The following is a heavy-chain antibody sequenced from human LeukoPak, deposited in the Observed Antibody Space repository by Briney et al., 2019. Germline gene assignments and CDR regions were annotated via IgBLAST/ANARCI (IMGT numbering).Heavy chain of an antibody. CDR1: GGSISSHY. V-gene: IGHV4-59*08. D-gene: IGHD3-10*01. CDR3: ARRITLVRGVYYYGMDV. CDR2: IYYSGST. J-gene: IGHJ6*02. Sequence: PSETLSLTCTVSGGSISSHYWTWIRQTPGKGLEWVGRIYYSGSTNYNPSLKSRVTISVDRSKNQFSLKLSSVSAADTAVYYCARRITLVRGVYYYGMDVWGQGTTVTVS.